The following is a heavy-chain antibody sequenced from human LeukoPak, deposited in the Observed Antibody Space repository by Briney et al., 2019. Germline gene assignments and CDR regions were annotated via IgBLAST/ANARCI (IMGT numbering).Heavy chain of an antibody. CDR1: GYSLTESS. D-gene: IGHD3-10*01. CDR3: AADRVLMLFEELSGALDI. V-gene: IGHV1-24*01. J-gene: IGHJ3*02. CDR2: FDPEDGET. Sequence: ASVKVSCKVSGYSLTESSMYWVRQAPGKGLEWMGGFDPEDGETIYAQKFQGRVTMTEDTSTDTAYMELSSLRSEDTAVYYCAADRVLMLFEELSGALDIWGQGTMVTVSS.